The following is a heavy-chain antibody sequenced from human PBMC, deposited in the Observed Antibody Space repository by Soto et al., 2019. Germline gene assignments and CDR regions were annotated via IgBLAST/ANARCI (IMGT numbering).Heavy chain of an antibody. V-gene: IGHV3-33*01. CDR2: IWYDGSNK. Sequence: QMQLVESGGGVVQPGRSLRLSCAASGFTFSSYGMHWVRQAPGKGLEWVAVIWYDGSNKYYADSVKGRFTISRDNSKNTLYLQMNSLRAEDTAVYYCARDRGSGYEFAFDIWGQGTMVTVSS. CDR1: GFTFSSYG. J-gene: IGHJ3*02. CDR3: ARDRGSGYEFAFDI. D-gene: IGHD5-12*01.